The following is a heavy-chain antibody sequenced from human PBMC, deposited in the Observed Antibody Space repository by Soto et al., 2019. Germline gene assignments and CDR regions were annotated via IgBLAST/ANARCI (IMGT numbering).Heavy chain of an antibody. D-gene: IGHD2-15*01. J-gene: IGHJ4*02. V-gene: IGHV4-4*07. Sequence: SETLSLTCSVSGDPISGSRWSWIRQPDGKRLEWIGRISPRGSANYNPSLKSRVTMSVDTSKNQFSLKVKSVTAADTAVYYCASSAIMDVEVAGHFDNWGQGILVTVSS. CDR3: ASSAIMDVEVAGHFDN. CDR2: ISPRGSA. CDR1: GDPISGSR.